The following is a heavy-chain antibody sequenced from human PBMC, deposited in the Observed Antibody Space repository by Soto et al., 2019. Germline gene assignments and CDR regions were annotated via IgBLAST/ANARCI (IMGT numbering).Heavy chain of an antibody. J-gene: IGHJ3*02. CDR1: GFTFGDYA. Sequence: PGGSLRLSCTTSGFTFGDYAMSWLRQAPGKGLEWISFISSKASGGTAEYAASVKGRFSISRDDSTSIPYLQMNSLKTEDTAVYYCTRDLFGMPAFDICAQGNMLPISS. V-gene: IGHV3-49*03. D-gene: IGHD3-10*01. CDR3: TRDLFGMPAFDI. CDR2: ISSKASGGTA.